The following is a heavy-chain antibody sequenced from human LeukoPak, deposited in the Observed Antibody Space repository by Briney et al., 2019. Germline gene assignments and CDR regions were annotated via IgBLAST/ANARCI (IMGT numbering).Heavy chain of an antibody. CDR3: ARSPSMVRGVITFFDY. D-gene: IGHD3-10*01. CDR2: ISSSSSYT. V-gene: IGHV3-11*06. CDR1: GFTFSDYY. J-gene: IGHJ4*02. Sequence: PGGSLRLSCAASGFTFSDYYMSWIRQAPGKGLEWVSYISSSSSYTNYADSVKGRFTISRDNAKNSLYLQMNSLRAEDTAVNYCARSPSMVRGVITFFDYWGQGTLVTVSS.